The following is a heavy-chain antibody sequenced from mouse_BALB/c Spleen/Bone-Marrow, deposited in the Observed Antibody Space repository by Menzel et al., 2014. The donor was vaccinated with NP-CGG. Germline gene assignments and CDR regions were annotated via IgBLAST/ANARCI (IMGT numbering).Heavy chain of an antibody. V-gene: IGHV1-9*01. CDR1: GYTFSSHW. CDR2: ILPGSGST. D-gene: IGHD1-1*01. Sequence: QVQLQQSGAELMKPGASVKISCEATGYTFSSHWIEWVKQRPGHGLEWIGEILPGSGSTNYNEKFKGRATFTADTSSNSAYMQLSSLTSEDSAVYYCARLNYYGSLDYWGQGTTLTVSS. J-gene: IGHJ2*01. CDR3: ARLNYYGSLDY.